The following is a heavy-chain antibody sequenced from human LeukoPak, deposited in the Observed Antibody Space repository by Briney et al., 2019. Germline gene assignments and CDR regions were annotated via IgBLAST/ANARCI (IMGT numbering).Heavy chain of an antibody. Sequence: SVKVSCKASGGTFSSYAISWVRQAPGQGLEWMGGIIPIFGTANYAQKFQGRVTITADESTSTAYMELSSLRSEDTAVYYCARGRGYDSNFVYYYYMDVWGKGTTVSVSS. V-gene: IGHV1-69*13. CDR1: GGTFSSYA. J-gene: IGHJ6*03. CDR2: IIPIFGTA. D-gene: IGHD5-12*01. CDR3: ARGRGYDSNFVYYYYMDV.